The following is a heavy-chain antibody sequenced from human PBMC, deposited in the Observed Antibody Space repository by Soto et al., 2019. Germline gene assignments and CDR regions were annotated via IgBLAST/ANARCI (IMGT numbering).Heavy chain of an antibody. D-gene: IGHD1-20*01. Sequence: GGSLRLSCTASGFTFDDYAMHWVRQAPGKGLEWVSGINWNSNDLGYADSVRGRFTISRDNARNSLYLQMHSLRPGDTAVYYCVRDSITYYYGMDVWGQGTTVTVSS. CDR2: INWNSNDL. J-gene: IGHJ6*02. CDR3: VRDSITYYYGMDV. V-gene: IGHV3-9*01. CDR1: GFTFDDYA.